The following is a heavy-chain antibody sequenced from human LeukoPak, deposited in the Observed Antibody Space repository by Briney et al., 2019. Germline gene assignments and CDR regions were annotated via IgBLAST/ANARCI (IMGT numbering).Heavy chain of an antibody. J-gene: IGHJ4*02. CDR3: ARVWGSGYDLDY. CDR1: GGSFSGYY. Sequence: SETLSLTCAVYGGSFSGYYWSWIRQPPGKGLEWIGEINHSGSTNYNPSLKSRVTISVDTSKNQFSLKLSSVTAADTAVYYCARVWGSGYDLDYWGQGTLVTVSS. CDR2: INHSGST. V-gene: IGHV4-34*01. D-gene: IGHD5-12*01.